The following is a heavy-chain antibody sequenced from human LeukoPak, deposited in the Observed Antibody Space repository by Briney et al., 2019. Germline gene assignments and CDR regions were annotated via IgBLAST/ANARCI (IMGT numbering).Heavy chain of an antibody. Sequence: ASVKVSCKASGYTFTSYGISWVRQAPGQGLEWMGWISAYNGNTNYAQKLQGRVTMTTDISTSTAYMELRSLRSDDTAVYYCARDSKDLYYYYGMDVWGQGTTVTVSS. D-gene: IGHD4-11*01. V-gene: IGHV1-18*01. CDR1: GYTFTSYG. CDR2: ISAYNGNT. CDR3: ARDSKDLYYYYGMDV. J-gene: IGHJ6*02.